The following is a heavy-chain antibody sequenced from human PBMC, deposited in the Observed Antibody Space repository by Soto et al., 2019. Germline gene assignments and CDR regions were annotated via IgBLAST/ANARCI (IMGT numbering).Heavy chain of an antibody. V-gene: IGHV1-69*13. CDR1: GGTFSTHA. J-gene: IGHJ6*02. CDR2: IIPISGTT. Sequence: GASVKVSCKASGGTFSTHAIIWVRQAPGHGLEWMGGIIPISGTTYYTQKFQGRVTITADEPTSTAFMELSSLKSEDTAVFYCARGYCSGGNCYSGMDVWGQGTMGTV. D-gene: IGHD2-15*01. CDR3: ARGYCSGGNCYSGMDV.